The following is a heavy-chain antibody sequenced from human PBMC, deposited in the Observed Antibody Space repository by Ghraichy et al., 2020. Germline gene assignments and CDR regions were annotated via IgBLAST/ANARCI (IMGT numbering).Heavy chain of an antibody. V-gene: IGHV3-48*02. CDR2: ISSSTTI. CDR1: GFTFSSDR. D-gene: IGHD1-7*01. J-gene: IGHJ4*02. CDR3: ARDLVLTGTLWH. Sequence: GGSLRLSCAASGFTFSSDRMNWVRQAPGKGLEWVSYISSSTTIYYADSVKGRFTISRDNAKNSLFLQMNSLRDEDTAVYYCARDLVLTGTLWHWGQGTLVTVSS.